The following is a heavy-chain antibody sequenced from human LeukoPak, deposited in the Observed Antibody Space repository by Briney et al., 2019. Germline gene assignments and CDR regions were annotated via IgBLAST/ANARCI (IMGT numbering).Heavy chain of an antibody. CDR3: ASELTETRYCSSTSCPTSMDV. Sequence: ASVKVSCKASGYTVTGYYMHWVGQAPGQGLEGMGWVNPNSGVTKYAQKFQGRVTMTRDTSISTAYMELSRLRSDDTAVYYCASELTETRYCSSTSCPTSMDVWGKGTTVTVSS. CDR2: VNPNSGVT. V-gene: IGHV1-2*02. D-gene: IGHD2-2*01. CDR1: GYTVTGYY. J-gene: IGHJ6*03.